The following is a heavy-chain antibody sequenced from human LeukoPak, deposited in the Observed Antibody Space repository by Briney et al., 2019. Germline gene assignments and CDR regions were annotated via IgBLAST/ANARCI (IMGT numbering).Heavy chain of an antibody. CDR3: ARDRNIVVVPAAPDY. V-gene: IGHV3-33*01. CDR1: GFTFXXYG. J-gene: IGHJ4*02. D-gene: IGHD2-2*01. CDR2: IWYDGSNK. Sequence: GFTFXXYGMHWVRQAPGKGLEWVAVIWYDGSNKYYADSVKGRFTISRDNSKNTLYLQMNSLRAEDTAVYYCARDRNIVVVPAAPDYWGQGTLVTVSS.